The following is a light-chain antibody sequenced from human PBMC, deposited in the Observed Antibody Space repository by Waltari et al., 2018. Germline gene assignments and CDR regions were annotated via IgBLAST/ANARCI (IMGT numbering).Light chain of an antibody. CDR3: SSYSTTSAVV. Sequence: QSALTQPASVSGSPGQSISVSCKGTSSDVGGYKYVSWYQHHPGKAPKLLIYDVGKRPSGVSDRFSGSKTGNTASLTISGLRAEDEAFYYCSSYSTTSAVVFGGGTKMTVL. CDR2: DVG. CDR1: SSDVGGYKY. V-gene: IGLV2-14*03. J-gene: IGLJ2*01.